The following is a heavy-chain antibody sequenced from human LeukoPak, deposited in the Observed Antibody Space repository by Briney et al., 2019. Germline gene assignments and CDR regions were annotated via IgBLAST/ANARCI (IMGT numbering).Heavy chain of an antibody. V-gene: IGHV4-34*01. CDR3: ARGLPKYYYDRSRGSERLDY. D-gene: IGHD3-22*01. CDR2: INHSGST. CDR1: GGSFSGYY. J-gene: IGHJ4*02. Sequence: SETLSLTCAVYGGSFSGYYWSWIRQPPGRGLEWIGEINHSGSTNYNPSLKSRVTISVDTSKNQFYLKLSSVTAADAAMYYCARGLPKYYYDRSRGSERLDYWGQGALVTVSS.